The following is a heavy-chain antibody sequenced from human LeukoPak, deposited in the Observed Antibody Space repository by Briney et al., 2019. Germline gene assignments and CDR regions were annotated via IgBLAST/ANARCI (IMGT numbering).Heavy chain of an antibody. D-gene: IGHD2-2*02. CDR3: ATGIRVIPTAIGGAAADTSDY. J-gene: IGHJ4*02. CDR1: DFTFTSYG. Sequence: ASVKVSCKASDFTFTSYGISWVRQAPGQGLEWIGWISAYNGNTNYAQKFQGRVTITADESTCTAYMELSSLRSDDTAVYFCATGIRVIPTAIGGAAADTSDYWGQGTLITVSS. V-gene: IGHV1-18*01. CDR2: ISAYNGNT.